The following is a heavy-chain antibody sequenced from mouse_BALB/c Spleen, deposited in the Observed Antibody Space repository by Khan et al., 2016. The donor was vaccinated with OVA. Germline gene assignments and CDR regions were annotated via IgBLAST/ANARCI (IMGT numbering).Heavy chain of an antibody. D-gene: IGHD4-1*01. V-gene: IGHV5-17*02. J-gene: IGHJ2*01. CDR2: INSGSTTI. CDR3: ARGNWAY. Sequence: EVELVESGGGLVQPGGSRKLSCAASGFTFSSFGMHWVRKAPEKGLEWVAYINSGSTTIYYADPVKGRFTISRDNPKKTLFLQMTSLRSEDTAMYYCARGNWAYWGQGTTLTVSS. CDR1: GFTFSSFG.